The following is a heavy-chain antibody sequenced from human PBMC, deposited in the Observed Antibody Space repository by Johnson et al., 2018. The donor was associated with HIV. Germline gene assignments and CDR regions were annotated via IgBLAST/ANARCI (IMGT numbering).Heavy chain of an antibody. CDR3: ATVWRNEGRHSFYV. CDR1: GFTFSNYA. J-gene: IGHJ3*01. CDR2: ISYDGSNK. D-gene: IGHD1-1*01. V-gene: IGHV3-30*14. Sequence: QVQLVESGGGVVQPGRSLRLSCAASGFTFSNYAMHWVRQAPGKGLEWVAVISYDGSNKYYADSVKGRFTISRDNAKNSLYLQMNSLRAEDTAVYFCATVWRNEGRHSFYVWGQGTMVTVSS.